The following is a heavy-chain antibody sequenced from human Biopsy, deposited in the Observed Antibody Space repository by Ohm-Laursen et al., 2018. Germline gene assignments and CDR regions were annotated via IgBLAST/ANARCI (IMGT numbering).Heavy chain of an antibody. CDR1: GDSVTKYY. CDR2: IYYRVMT. J-gene: IGHJ6*02. D-gene: IGHD4-11*01. CDR3: ARDSGILNYGNFKYYHYYGMDV. Sequence: SQTLSLTCPCSGDSVTKYYWSWIRQPPGKGLEWIGQIYYRVMTNYNPSLQSRVSISVDTSRNQVSLTLSSVTAADTAVYYCARDSGILNYGNFKYYHYYGMDVWGQGTKVTVSS. V-gene: IGHV4-59*02.